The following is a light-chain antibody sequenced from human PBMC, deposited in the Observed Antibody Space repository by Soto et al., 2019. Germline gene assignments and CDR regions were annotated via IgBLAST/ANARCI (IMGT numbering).Light chain of an antibody. V-gene: IGKV3-15*01. CDR1: QSVSNSY. Sequence: TPSKGPLSLSPGERATLSCMACQSVSNSYLAWYQQKPGQAPRLLIYGAFTRATGIPVRFSGSGSGTEFTLTISSLQSGDFAVYYCQQYNNWPTFGQGTKVDIK. CDR3: QQYNNWPT. CDR2: GAF. J-gene: IGKJ1*01.